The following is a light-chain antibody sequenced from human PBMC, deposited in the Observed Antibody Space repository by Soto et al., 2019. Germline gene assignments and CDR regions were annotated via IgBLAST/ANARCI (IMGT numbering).Light chain of an antibody. CDR2: DDT. Sequence: SYELTQPPSVAVAPGQTARITRWGNNVGSKRVHWYPQKSGQAPVVVVYDDTNRPAGIPARFSGFHSGNTATLTISRVEAGDEADYYCQVWDDSTDHIYVFGTGTKLAVL. J-gene: IGLJ1*01. V-gene: IGLV3-21*02. CDR1: NVGSKR. CDR3: QVWDDSTDHIYV.